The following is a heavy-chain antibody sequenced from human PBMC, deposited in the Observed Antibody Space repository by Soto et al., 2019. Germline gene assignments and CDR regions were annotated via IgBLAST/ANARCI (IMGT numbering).Heavy chain of an antibody. J-gene: IGHJ4*02. CDR3: ARDRNNWSYFDY. D-gene: IGHD1-20*01. V-gene: IGHV4-59*01. CDR1: GGSISSYY. CDR2: IYYSGNT. Sequence: SETLSLTCTVSGGSISSYYWSWIRQPPGKGLECIGYIYYSGNTNYNPSLKSRVTISADTSKNQFSLKLSSVTAADTAVYYCARDRNNWSYFDYWGQGMLVTVSS.